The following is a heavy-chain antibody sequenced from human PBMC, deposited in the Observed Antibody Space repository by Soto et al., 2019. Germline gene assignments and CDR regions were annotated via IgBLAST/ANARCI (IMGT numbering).Heavy chain of an antibody. Sequence: QVQLQQWGAGLLKPSETLYLTCAVYGGSFSGYYWSWIRQSPGKGLEWIGEINHSGSTNQNPSLKSRVTLSGDTSKNQFSLKLKSVTAADSAVYYCARVISLMFAVHGGAPDKYFFDSWGQGTLVTVSS. CDR3: ARVISLMFAVHGGAPDKYFFDS. CDR2: INHSGST. J-gene: IGHJ4*02. D-gene: IGHD3-10*01. V-gene: IGHV4-34*01. CDR1: GGSFSGYY.